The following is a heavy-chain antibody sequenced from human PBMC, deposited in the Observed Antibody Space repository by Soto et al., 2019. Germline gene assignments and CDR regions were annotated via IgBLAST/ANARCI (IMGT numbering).Heavy chain of an antibody. CDR1: GFTFSNYA. V-gene: IGHV3-23*01. D-gene: IGHD3-16*01. CDR3: AKELISAVGKPRFDY. CDR2: ISGSAGGT. J-gene: IGHJ4*02. Sequence: EVQLLESGGDLVQPGGSLRLSCAASGFTFSNYAMSWVRQAPGKGLEWVSTISGSAGGTYYADSVKGRFTISRDNSKNTLYLQMNSLRAEDTAVYYCAKELISAVGKPRFDYWGQGTLVSVSS.